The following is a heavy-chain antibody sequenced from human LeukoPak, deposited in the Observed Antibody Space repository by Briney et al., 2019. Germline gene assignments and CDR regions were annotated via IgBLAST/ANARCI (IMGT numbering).Heavy chain of an antibody. V-gene: IGHV3-66*02. D-gene: IGHD2-15*01. J-gene: IGHJ6*03. CDR2: IYSGGTT. CDR1: RFTVSSSY. CDR3: AKARGVAPRNYYMDV. Sequence: GGSLRLSCAASRFTVSSSYMSWVRQAPGKGLEWVSVIYSGGTTYYADSVKGRFTFSRDNAKNSLYLQMNSLRAEDTAVYYCAKARGVAPRNYYMDVWGKGTTVTVSS.